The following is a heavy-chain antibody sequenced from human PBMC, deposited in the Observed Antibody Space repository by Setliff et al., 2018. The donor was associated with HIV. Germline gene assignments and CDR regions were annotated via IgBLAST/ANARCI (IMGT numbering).Heavy chain of an antibody. Sequence: KASETLSLTCTVSGGSISSGGYYWNWIRQHPGKGLEWIGYIYYSGSTNYNPSLKSRVTISVDTSKNQFSLKLSSVTAADTAVYYCAREAAPLDTTRKYYFDYWGQGTLVTVSS. V-gene: IGHV4-31*03. J-gene: IGHJ4*02. CDR2: IYYSGST. D-gene: IGHD5-18*01. CDR1: GGSISSGGYY. CDR3: AREAAPLDTTRKYYFDY.